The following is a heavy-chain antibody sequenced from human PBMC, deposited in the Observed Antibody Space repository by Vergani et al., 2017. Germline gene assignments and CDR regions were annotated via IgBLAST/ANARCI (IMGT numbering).Heavy chain of an antibody. CDR2: INHSGST. J-gene: IGHJ6*03. V-gene: IGHV4-34*01. CDR3: ARGRSWYYYDSSGPSYYYYXMDV. D-gene: IGHD3-22*01. CDR1: GGSFSGYY. Sequence: QVQLQQWGAGLLKPSETLSLTCAVYGGSFSGYYWSWIRQPPGKGLEWIGEINHSGSTNYNPSLKSRVTISVDTSKNQFSRKLSSVTAADTAVYYCARGRSWYYYDSSGPSYYYYXMDVWGKGTTVTVSS.